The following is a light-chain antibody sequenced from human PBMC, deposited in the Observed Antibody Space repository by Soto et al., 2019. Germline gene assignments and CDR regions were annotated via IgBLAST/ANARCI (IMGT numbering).Light chain of an antibody. CDR1: QSINTW. CDR2: KAS. J-gene: IGKJ1*01. CDR3: QQYDTYPWS. Sequence: DIQMTQSPSTPSASVGDRATITCRASQSINTWLAWYQQKPGKAPNLLISKASGLERGVQSRFSGSGSGTEFTLIISGQQPDDRATSYCQQYDTYPWSFGKGTKVEVK. V-gene: IGKV1-5*03.